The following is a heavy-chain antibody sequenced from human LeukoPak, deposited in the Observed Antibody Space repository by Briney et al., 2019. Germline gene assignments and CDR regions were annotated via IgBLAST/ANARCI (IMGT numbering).Heavy chain of an antibody. J-gene: IGHJ6*03. D-gene: IGHD3-10*01. Sequence: SETLSLTCAVYGGSFCGYYWSWIRQPPGKGLEWIGEINHSGSTNYNPSLTSRVTISVDTSKNQFSLNLSSVTAADTAVYYCARAGRIPRYYYYYMDVWGKGTTVTVSS. V-gene: IGHV4-34*01. CDR1: GGSFCGYY. CDR2: INHSGST. CDR3: ARAGRIPRYYYYYMDV.